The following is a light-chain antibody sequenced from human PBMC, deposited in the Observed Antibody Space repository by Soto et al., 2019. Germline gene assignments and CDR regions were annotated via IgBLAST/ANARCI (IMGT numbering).Light chain of an antibody. V-gene: IGKV3-15*01. J-gene: IGKJ5*01. CDR1: QSVSRN. Sequence: EIVLTQSPATLSLSPGERATLSCRASQSVSRNLVWCQQKPGQAPRLLIYAASTRATGVPARFSGSGSGTEFTLTISSLQSEDFAVYYCQQYNNWPITFGQGTRLEIK. CDR2: AAS. CDR3: QQYNNWPIT.